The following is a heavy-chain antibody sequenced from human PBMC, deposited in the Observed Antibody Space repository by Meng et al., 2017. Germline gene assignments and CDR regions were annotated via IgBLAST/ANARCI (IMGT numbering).Heavy chain of an antibody. D-gene: IGHD4-17*01. CDR1: GYTFTSYG. CDR3: ATARHDYGDYGSFQH. Sequence: ASVKVSCKASGYTFTSYGISWVRQAPGQGLEWMGGFDPEDGETIYAQKFQGRVTMTENTSTDTAYMELSSLRSEDTAVYYCATARHDYGDYGSFQHWGQGTLVTVSS. CDR2: FDPEDGET. J-gene: IGHJ1*01. V-gene: IGHV1-24*01.